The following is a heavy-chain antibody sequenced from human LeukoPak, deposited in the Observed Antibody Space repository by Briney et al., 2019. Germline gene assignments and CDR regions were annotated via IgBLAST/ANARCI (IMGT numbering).Heavy chain of an antibody. V-gene: IGHV3-23*01. CDR1: GFTFSTYA. D-gene: IGHD4-17*01. CDR2: ISASGGKT. Sequence: GGSLRLSCAASGFTFSTYAMNWVRQAPGKGLEWVSTISASGGKTYYADSVKGRFTISRDNSKNSLYLQMSSLRAEDTAIYYCAKENFGDYFDYWGQGTLVTVSS. J-gene: IGHJ4*02. CDR3: AKENFGDYFDY.